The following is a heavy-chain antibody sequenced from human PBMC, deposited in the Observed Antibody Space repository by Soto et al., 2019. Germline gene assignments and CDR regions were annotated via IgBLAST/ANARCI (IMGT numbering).Heavy chain of an antibody. Sequence: GGSLRLSCAASGFTFSSYGMHWVRQAPGKGLEWVAVIWYDGSNKYYADSVKGRFTISRDNSKNTLYLQMNSLRAEDTAVYYCARDRAHSSGWFRVVGMDVWGQGTTVTVSS. CDR2: IWYDGSNK. D-gene: IGHD6-19*01. V-gene: IGHV3-33*01. CDR1: GFTFSSYG. J-gene: IGHJ6*02. CDR3: ARDRAHSSGWFRVVGMDV.